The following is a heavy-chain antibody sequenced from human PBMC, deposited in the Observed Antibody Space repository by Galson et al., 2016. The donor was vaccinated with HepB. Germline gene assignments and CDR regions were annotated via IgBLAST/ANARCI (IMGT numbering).Heavy chain of an antibody. J-gene: IGHJ6*02. Sequence: SLRLSCAASGFTFRSYIFHWVRQSPGKGLEWVAAISYDGSNTFYADSVKCRFTIYRDNSQNTLSLQMNSLRGEDTAVYYCARDLHDYVWGTSRLIFYGVDVWGQGTTVIVSS. D-gene: IGHD3-16*02. CDR1: GFTFRSYI. CDR3: ARDLHDYVWGTSRLIFYGVDV. CDR2: ISYDGSNT. V-gene: IGHV3-30-3*01.